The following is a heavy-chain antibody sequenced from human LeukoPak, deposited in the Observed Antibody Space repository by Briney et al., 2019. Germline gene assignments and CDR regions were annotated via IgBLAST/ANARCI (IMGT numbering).Heavy chain of an antibody. D-gene: IGHD3-16*01. CDR3: ARGRFYYYMDV. Sequence: SETLSLTCAVYGGSFSGYYWSWIRQPPGKGLEWIGKINHSGSTNYNPSLKSRVTISVDTSKNQFSLKLSSVTAADTAVYYCARGRFYYYMDVWGKGTTVTVSS. CDR2: INHSGST. J-gene: IGHJ6*03. V-gene: IGHV4-34*01. CDR1: GGSFSGYY.